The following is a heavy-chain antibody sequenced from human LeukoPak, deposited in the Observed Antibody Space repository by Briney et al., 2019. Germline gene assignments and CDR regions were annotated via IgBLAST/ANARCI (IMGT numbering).Heavy chain of an antibody. J-gene: IGHJ4*02. CDR3: ARRSGGCSYHTFDY. CDR1: GGSISSYY. V-gene: IGHV4-59*08. Sequence: SETLSLTCTVSGGSISSYYWSWIRQPPGKGLEWIGYIYYSGSTNYNPSLKSRVTISVDTSKNQFSLKLSSVTAADTAVYYCARRSGGCSYHTFDYWGQGTLVTVSS. CDR2: IYYSGST. D-gene: IGHD1-26*01.